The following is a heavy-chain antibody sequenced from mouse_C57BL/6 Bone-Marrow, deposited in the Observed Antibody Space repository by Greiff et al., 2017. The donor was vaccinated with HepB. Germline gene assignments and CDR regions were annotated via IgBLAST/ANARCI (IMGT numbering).Heavy chain of an antibody. V-gene: IGHV1-78*01. CDR3: ARSIYYGSSTEYFDV. J-gene: IGHJ1*03. Sequence: QVQLQQSDAELVKPGASVKISCKVSGYTFTDHTIHWMKQRPEQGLEWIGYIYPRDGSTKYNEKFKGKATLTADKSSSTAYMQLNSLTSEDYAVYFCARSIYYGSSTEYFDVWGTGTTVTVSS. CDR1: GYTFTDHT. D-gene: IGHD1-1*01. CDR2: IYPRDGST.